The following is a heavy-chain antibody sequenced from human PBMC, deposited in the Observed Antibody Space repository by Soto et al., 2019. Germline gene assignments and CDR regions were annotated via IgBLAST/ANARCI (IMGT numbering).Heavy chain of an antibody. Sequence: GEPQNISCQASGYRFTAYWITWVRQMPGKGLEWMATIDPSDSYVDYSPSFRGHVTFSVDRSITTVYLQWNSLKASDSAMYFCTRRASSSFYHFDFWGQGALVTVSS. CDR1: GYRFTAYW. J-gene: IGHJ4*02. CDR2: IDPSDSYV. D-gene: IGHD2-2*01. V-gene: IGHV5-10-1*01. CDR3: TRRASSSFYHFDF.